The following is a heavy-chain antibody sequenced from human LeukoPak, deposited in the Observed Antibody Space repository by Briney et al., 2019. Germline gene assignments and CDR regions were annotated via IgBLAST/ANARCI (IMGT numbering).Heavy chain of an antibody. D-gene: IGHD3-10*01. CDR3: ARENLGTMVREGFDP. J-gene: IGHJ5*02. CDR2: IIPIFGTA. V-gene: IGHV1-69*06. CDR1: GGTFSSYA. Sequence: SVKVSCKASGGTFSSYAISWVRQAPGQGLEWMGGIIPIFGTANYAQKFQGRVTITADKSTSTAYMELSSLRSEDTAVYYCARENLGTMVREGFDPWGQGTLVTVSS.